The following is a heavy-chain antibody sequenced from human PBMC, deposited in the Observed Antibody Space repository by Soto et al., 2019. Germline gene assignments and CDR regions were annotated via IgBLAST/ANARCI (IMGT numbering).Heavy chain of an antibody. CDR1: GFTFNSYA. D-gene: IGHD3-22*01. CDR2: ISGSGGST. CDR3: AKDWRYYDSSGYYRSGAFDI. J-gene: IGHJ3*02. V-gene: IGHV3-23*01. Sequence: GGSLRLSCAASGFTFNSYAVSWVRQAPGKGLEWVSAISGSGGSTYYADSVKGRFTISRDNSKNTLYLQMNSLRAEDTAVYYCAKDWRYYDSSGYYRSGAFDIWGQGTMVTVS.